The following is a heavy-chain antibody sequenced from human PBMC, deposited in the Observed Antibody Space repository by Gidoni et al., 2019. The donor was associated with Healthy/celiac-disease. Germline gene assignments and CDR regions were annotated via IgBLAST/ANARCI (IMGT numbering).Heavy chain of an antibody. CDR1: GGSISSGDYY. D-gene: IGHD1-20*01. J-gene: IGHJ6*02. V-gene: IGHV4-30-4*01. Sequence: QVQLQESVPGLVKPSQTLSLTCTVSGGSISSGDYYWSWIRQPPGKGLEWIGYIYYSGSTYYNPSLKSRVTISVDTSKNQFSLKLSSVTAADTAVYYCARDPITGPYYYGMDVWGQGTTVTVSS. CDR3: ARDPITGPYYYGMDV. CDR2: IYYSGST.